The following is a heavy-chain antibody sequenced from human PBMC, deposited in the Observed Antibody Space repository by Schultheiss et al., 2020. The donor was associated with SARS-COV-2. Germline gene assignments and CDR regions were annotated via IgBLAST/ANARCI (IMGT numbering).Heavy chain of an antibody. CDR2: ISGSGGST. CDR1: GFTFSSYG. D-gene: IGHD5-24*01. J-gene: IGHJ4*02. V-gene: IGHV3-23*01. Sequence: GESLKISCAASGFTFSSYGMHWVRQAPGKGLEWVSAISGSGGSTYYADSVKGRFTISRDNSKNTLYLQMNSLRAEDTAVYYCAKDRVVEMATIYDYWGQGTLVTVSS. CDR3: AKDRVVEMATIYDY.